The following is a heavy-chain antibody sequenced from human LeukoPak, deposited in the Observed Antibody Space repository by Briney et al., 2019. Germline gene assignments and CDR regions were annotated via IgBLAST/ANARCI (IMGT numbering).Heavy chain of an antibody. J-gene: IGHJ5*02. CDR1: GYTFTSYG. V-gene: IGHV1-18*01. D-gene: IGHD1-20*01. CDR2: ISAYNGNT. CDR3: ARESPTNGITVKADP. Sequence: ASVKVSCKASGYTFTSYGISWVRQAPGQGLEWMGWISAYNGNTNYAQKLQGRVTMTTDTSMSTAYMELRSLRSDDTAVYYCARESPTNGITVKADPWGQGTLVTVSS.